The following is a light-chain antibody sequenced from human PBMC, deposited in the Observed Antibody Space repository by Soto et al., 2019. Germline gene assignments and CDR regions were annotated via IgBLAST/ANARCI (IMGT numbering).Light chain of an antibody. CDR1: QSVLYSSNNKSY. Sequence: DIVMTQSPDSLAVSLGERATINCKSSQSVLYSSNNKSYLAWYQQKPGQPPKLLIYWASTRESGVPDRFSGSGSGTDFTLTISSLQAEDVAIYYCQQYHSAAWTFGQGTKVEIK. J-gene: IGKJ1*01. CDR3: QQYHSAAWT. V-gene: IGKV4-1*01. CDR2: WAS.